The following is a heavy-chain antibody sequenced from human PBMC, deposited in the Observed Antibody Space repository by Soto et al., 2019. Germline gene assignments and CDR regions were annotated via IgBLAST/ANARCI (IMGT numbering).Heavy chain of an antibody. CDR2: FGADAGT. D-gene: IGHD3-16*02. J-gene: IGHJ6*02. CDR1: GFTFSGHD. V-gene: IGHV3-13*04. Sequence: EVQLVESGGGLAQPGGSLRLSCVTSGFTFSGHDMHWVRQAPGTGLEWVSAFGADAGTHYAGSVEGRFVISRDNRRNTLYLQMNNLRVGDTAVYFWAKRGFRGMIDALDAWGRGTTVIV. CDR3: AKRGFRGMIDALDA.